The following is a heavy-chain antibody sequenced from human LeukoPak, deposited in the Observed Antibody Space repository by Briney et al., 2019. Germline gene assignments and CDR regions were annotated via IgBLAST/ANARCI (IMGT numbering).Heavy chain of an antibody. Sequence: GGCLRPSCAAAGFTVSTNDMSWVRQAPRKGPEWLSVIYSGGSTYYTASVKGRFTISRDNSRNTVYLQMNSLRTEDTAVYYCARRQYFDDWGQGTLVTVSS. J-gene: IGHJ4*02. CDR1: GFTVSTND. CDR2: IYSGGST. V-gene: IGHV3-66*04. CDR3: ARRQYFDD.